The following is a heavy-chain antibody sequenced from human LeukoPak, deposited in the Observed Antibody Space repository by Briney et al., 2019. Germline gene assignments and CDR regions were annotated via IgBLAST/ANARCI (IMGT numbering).Heavy chain of an antibody. CDR2: ISAYNGNT. J-gene: IGHJ4*02. V-gene: IGHV1-18*01. CDR3: ARPLNSGSYWALDY. D-gene: IGHD1-26*01. Sequence: GASVKVSCKASGYTFTSYGISWVRQAPGQGLEWMGWISAYNGNTNYAQKFQGRVTITADESTSTANMELSSLRSEDTAVYYCARPLNSGSYWALDYWGQGTLVTVSS. CDR1: GYTFTSYG.